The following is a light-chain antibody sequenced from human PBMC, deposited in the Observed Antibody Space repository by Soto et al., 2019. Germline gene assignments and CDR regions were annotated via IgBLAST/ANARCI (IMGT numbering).Light chain of an antibody. Sequence: DIQMTQSPSTLSASVGDRVTITCRASQGISRWLAWYQQKPVRAPKLLIYEASILESGVPSRFSGSGSGTEFTLTISSLQPSDFATYYCQQSNSKSWTFGQGTGGYQ. V-gene: IGKV1-5*01. J-gene: IGKJ1*01. CDR2: EAS. CDR1: QGISRW. CDR3: QQSNSKSWT.